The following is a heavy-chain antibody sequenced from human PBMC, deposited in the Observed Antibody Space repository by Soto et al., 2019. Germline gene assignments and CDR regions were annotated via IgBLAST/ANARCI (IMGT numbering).Heavy chain of an antibody. Sequence: GGSLRLSCAASGFTFSSYAMSWVRQAPGKGLEWVSAISGSGGSTYYAESVKGRFTISRDNSKNTLYLQMNSLRAEDTAVYYCAKDLDRDIVVVVADYGFDYWGQGTLVTVSS. CDR1: GFTFSSYA. D-gene: IGHD2-15*01. CDR2: ISGSGGST. CDR3: AKDLDRDIVVVVADYGFDY. J-gene: IGHJ4*02. V-gene: IGHV3-23*01.